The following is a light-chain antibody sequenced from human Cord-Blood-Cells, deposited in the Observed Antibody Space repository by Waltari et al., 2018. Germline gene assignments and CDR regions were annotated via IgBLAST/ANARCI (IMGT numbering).Light chain of an antibody. CDR2: DVS. Sequence: QSALTQPASVPGSPGQSITIPCPGTSRDGGGYNYVSWYQQHPGKAPKLMIYDVSNRPSGVSNRFSGSKSGNTASLTISGLQAEDEADYYCSSDTSSSTVFGGGTKLTVL. V-gene: IGLV2-14*01. CDR3: SSDTSSSTV. CDR1: SRDGGGYNY. J-gene: IGLJ2*01.